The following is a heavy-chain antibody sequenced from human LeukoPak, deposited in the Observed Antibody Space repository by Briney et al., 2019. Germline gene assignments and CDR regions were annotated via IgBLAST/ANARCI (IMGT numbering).Heavy chain of an antibody. Sequence: GGSLRLSCAASGFTFSSYSMNWVRQAPGKGLEWVSSISSSSSYIYYADSVKGRFTTFRDNSKNTLYLQMNSLRAEDTAVYYCARDNYYDSSGYYVFWGQGTLVTVSS. D-gene: IGHD3-22*01. CDR1: GFTFSSYS. CDR2: ISSSSSYI. V-gene: IGHV3-21*01. CDR3: ARDNYYDSSGYYVF. J-gene: IGHJ4*02.